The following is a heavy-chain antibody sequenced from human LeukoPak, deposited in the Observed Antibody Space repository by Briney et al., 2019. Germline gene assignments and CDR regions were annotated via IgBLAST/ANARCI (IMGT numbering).Heavy chain of an antibody. J-gene: IGHJ6*03. Sequence: PGGSLRLSCAASGFTFSSYAMSWVRQAPGKGLEWVSAISGSGGSTYYADSVKGRFTISRDNSKNTLSLQMNSLRAEDTAVYYCAKGRGSGPGGDYYYYMDVWGKGTTVTVSS. CDR3: AKGRGSGPGGDYYYYMDV. CDR1: GFTFSSYA. D-gene: IGHD6-19*01. V-gene: IGHV3-23*01. CDR2: ISGSGGST.